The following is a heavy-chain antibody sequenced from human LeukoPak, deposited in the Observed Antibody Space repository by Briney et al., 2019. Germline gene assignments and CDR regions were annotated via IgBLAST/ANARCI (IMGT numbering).Heavy chain of an antibody. V-gene: IGHV3-33*06. CDR2: IWYDGRDK. J-gene: IGHJ3*02. Sequence: PGGSLRLSCAASGFSFSSNAMSWVRQAPGKGLEWVAVIWYDGRDKYYADSVKGRFTISRDNSKNTLYLQMNSLRAEDTAVYYCAKNGEFSWNTDPDAFDIWGHGTMVTVSS. CDR1: GFSFSSNA. D-gene: IGHD3-10*01. CDR3: AKNGEFSWNTDPDAFDI.